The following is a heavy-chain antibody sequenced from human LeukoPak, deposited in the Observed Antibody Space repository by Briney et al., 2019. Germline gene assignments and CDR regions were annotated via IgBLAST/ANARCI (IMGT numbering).Heavy chain of an antibody. D-gene: IGHD5-24*01. CDR3: ARAAERDGYSRYWSAFDI. CDR1: GGSISSYY. Sequence: SETLSLTCTVSGGSISSYYWSWIRQPAGKGLEWIGRIYTSGSTNYNPSLKSRVTISVDTSKNQFSLKLSSVTAADTAVYYCARAAERDGYSRYWSAFDIWGQGTMVTVSS. J-gene: IGHJ3*02. V-gene: IGHV4-4*07. CDR2: IYTSGST.